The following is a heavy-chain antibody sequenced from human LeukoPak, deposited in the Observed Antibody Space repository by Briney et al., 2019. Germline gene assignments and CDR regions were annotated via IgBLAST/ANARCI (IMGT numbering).Heavy chain of an antibody. Sequence: SETLSLTCTVSGGSISSYYWSRIRQPPGKGLEWIGYIYYSGSTNYNPSLKSRVTISVDTSKNQFSLKLSSVTAADTAVYYCARASIVGVKGSDYWGQGTLVTVSS. V-gene: IGHV4-59*12. CDR1: GGSISSYY. D-gene: IGHD1-26*01. CDR2: IYYSGST. J-gene: IGHJ4*02. CDR3: ARASIVGVKGSDY.